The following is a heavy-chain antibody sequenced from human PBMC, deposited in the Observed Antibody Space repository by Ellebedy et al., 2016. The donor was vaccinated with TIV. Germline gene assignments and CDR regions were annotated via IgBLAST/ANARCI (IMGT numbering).Heavy chain of an antibody. CDR2: INHSGST. CDR1: GGSFSGYY. D-gene: IGHD2-15*01. J-gene: IGHJ4*02. CDR3: ARGIYCSGGSCYYSIPFDY. V-gene: IGHV4-34*01. Sequence: MPGGSLRLSCAVYGGSFSGYYWSWIRQPPGKGLEWIGEINHSGSTNYNPSLKSRVTISVDTSKNQFSLKLSSVTAADTAVYYCARGIYCSGGSCYYSIPFDYWGQGTLVTVSS.